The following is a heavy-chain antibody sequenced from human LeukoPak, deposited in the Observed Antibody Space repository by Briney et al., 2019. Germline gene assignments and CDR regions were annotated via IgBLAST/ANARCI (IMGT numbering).Heavy chain of an antibody. D-gene: IGHD3-22*01. J-gene: IGHJ6*02. CDR2: IWYDGSDK. CDR1: GFTLSSYG. Sequence: GGSLRLSCAASGFTLSSYGMHWVRQAPGKGLEWVALIWYDGSDKYYADSVKGRFTISRDNSKSTLYLQMNSLRAEDTAVYYCAREYYYDSSGSPSFYYYGMDVWGQGTTVTVSS. V-gene: IGHV3-33*01. CDR3: AREYYYDSSGSPSFYYYGMDV.